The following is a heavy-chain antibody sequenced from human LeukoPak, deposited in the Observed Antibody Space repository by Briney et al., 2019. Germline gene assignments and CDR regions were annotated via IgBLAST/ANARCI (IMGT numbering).Heavy chain of an antibody. CDR2: ITNWNGGST. J-gene: IGHJ3*02. D-gene: IGHD2-2*02. Sequence: GGSLRLSCTTSGFTFGDYAMSWFRQAPGKGLEWVSAITNWNGGSTGYADSVRGRFTISRDNAKNSLYLQMNSRRAEDTALYYCARCSRSSTDCYSAFDIWGQGTMVTVSS. V-gene: IGHV3-20*04. CDR1: GFTFGDYA. CDR3: ARCSRSSTDCYSAFDI.